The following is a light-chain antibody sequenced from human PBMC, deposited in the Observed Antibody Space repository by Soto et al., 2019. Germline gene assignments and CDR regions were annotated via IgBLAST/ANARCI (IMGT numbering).Light chain of an antibody. V-gene: IGKV3-11*01. Sequence: EIVLTQSPATLSLSPGERATLSCRASQSVSSYLAWYQQKPGQAPRLLIYDASNRATGIPARFSGSGSGTDFTITISSLEAEDFAVYYYQQRSNWPRTFGRGTKVDIK. CDR1: QSVSSY. CDR3: QQRSNWPRT. CDR2: DAS. J-gene: IGKJ3*01.